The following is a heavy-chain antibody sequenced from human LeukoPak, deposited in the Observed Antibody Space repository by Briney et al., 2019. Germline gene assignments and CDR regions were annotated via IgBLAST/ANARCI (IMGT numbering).Heavy chain of an antibody. CDR3: ARDLSGFGELSM. CDR2: IYYSGST. D-gene: IGHD3-10*01. V-gene: IGHV4-59*01. Sequence: SETLSLTCTVSGGSISSYYWSWIRQPPGKGLEWIGYIYYSGSTNYNPSLKSRVTISVDTSKNQFSLKLSSVTAADTAVYYCARDLSGFGELSMWGQGTLVTVSS. J-gene: IGHJ4*02. CDR1: GGSISSYY.